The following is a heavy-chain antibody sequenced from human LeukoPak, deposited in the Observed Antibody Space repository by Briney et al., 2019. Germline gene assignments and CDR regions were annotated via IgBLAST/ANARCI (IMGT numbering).Heavy chain of an antibody. J-gene: IGHJ4*02. CDR3: AKGEVTMVRGVISN. V-gene: IGHV3-23*01. CDR2: ISGSGGST. Sequence: GGSLRLSCAASGFTFSNYAMSWVRQAPGKGLEWVSYISGSGGSTYYADSVKGRFTISRDNSKNTLYLQMNSLRAEDTAVYYCAKGEVTMVRGVISNWGQGTLVTVSS. CDR1: GFTFSNYA. D-gene: IGHD3-10*01.